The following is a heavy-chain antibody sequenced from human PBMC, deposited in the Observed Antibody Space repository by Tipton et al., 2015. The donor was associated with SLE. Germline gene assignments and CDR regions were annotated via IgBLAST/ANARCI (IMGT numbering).Heavy chain of an antibody. Sequence: TLSLTCTVSGGSISSYYWSWIRQPPGKGLEWIGSIYSNGYTYYNPSLKSRVTISLDTPKNQFSLKLSSATAADTAMYYCARHWGLSEPVDYWGQGTLVTVSS. V-gene: IGHV4-59*08. CDR1: GGSISSYY. D-gene: IGHD3-16*01. J-gene: IGHJ4*02. CDR2: IYSNGYT. CDR3: ARHWGLSEPVDY.